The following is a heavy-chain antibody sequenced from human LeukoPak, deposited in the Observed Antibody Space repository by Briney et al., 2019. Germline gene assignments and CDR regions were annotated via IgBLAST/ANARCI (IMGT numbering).Heavy chain of an antibody. CDR2: INHSGST. Sequence: SETLSLTCAVYGGSFSGYYWSWIRQPPGKGLEWIGEINHSGSTNYNPSLKSRVTISVDTSKNQFSLKLSSVTAADTAVYYCARGHDYSNYPGYGMDVWGQGTTVTVSS. D-gene: IGHD4-11*01. CDR3: ARGHDYSNYPGYGMDV. J-gene: IGHJ6*02. CDR1: GGSFSGYY. V-gene: IGHV4-34*01.